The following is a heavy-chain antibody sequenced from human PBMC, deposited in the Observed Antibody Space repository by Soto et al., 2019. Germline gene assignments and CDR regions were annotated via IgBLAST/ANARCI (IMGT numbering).Heavy chain of an antibody. CDR3: ARGYCSGGSCYSDYYYGMDV. CDR1: GGTFSSYA. J-gene: IGHJ6*02. CDR2: IIPIFGTA. Sequence: QVQLVQSGAEVKKPGSSVKVSCKASGGTFSSYAISWVRQAPGQGLEWMGGIIPIFGTANYAQKFQGRVTITADESTITAYMELSSLRSEDTAVYYCARGYCSGGSCYSDYYYGMDVWGQGTTVTVSS. V-gene: IGHV1-69*01. D-gene: IGHD2-15*01.